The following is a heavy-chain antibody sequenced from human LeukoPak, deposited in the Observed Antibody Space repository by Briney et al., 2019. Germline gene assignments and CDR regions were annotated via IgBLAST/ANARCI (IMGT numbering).Heavy chain of an antibody. J-gene: IGHJ4*02. D-gene: IGHD1-26*01. V-gene: IGHV1-2*06. Sequence: ASVKVSCKASGYTFTGYYMYCVRQAPGQWLEWMGRINPNSGGTNYAQKFQGRVTMTRDTSISTAYMELSRLRSDDTAVYYCARIPAATATREYWGQGTLVTVSS. CDR3: ARIPAATATREY. CDR2: INPNSGGT. CDR1: GYTFTGYY.